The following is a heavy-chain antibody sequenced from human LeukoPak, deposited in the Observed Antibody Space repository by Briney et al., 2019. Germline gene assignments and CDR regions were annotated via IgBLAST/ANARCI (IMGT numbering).Heavy chain of an antibody. CDR2: IYYSGST. CDR3: ARVRGEGAYYFDY. J-gene: IGHJ4*02. V-gene: IGHV4-59*01. Sequence: KPSETLSITCTVSGGSISSYYWSWIRQPPGKGLEWIGYIYYSGSTNYNPSLKSRVTISVDTSKNQFSLKLSSVTAADTAVYYCARVRGEGAYYFDYWGQGTLVTVSS. CDR1: GGSISSYY. D-gene: IGHD3-10*01.